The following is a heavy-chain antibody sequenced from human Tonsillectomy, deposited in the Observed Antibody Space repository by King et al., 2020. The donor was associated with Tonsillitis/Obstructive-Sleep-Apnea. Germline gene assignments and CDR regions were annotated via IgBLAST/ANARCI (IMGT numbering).Heavy chain of an antibody. CDR3: ASAITTVTTYAFDI. CDR1: GCSISSYY. CDR2: IYYSGST. D-gene: IGHD4-17*01. J-gene: IGHJ3*02. Sequence: VQLQESGPGLVKPSETLSLTCTVSGCSISSYYWSWIRQPPGKGLEWIGYIYYSGSTNYNPSLKSRVTISVDTSKNQFSLKLSSVTAADTAVYYCASAITTVTTYAFDIWGQGTMVTVSS. V-gene: IGHV4-59*08.